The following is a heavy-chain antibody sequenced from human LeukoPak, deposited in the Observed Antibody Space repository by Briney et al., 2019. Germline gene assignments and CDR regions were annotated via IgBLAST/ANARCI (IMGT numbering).Heavy chain of an antibody. Sequence: SETLSLTCTVSGGSITGYHWSWIRQPPGKGLEWIGYVYSNGNTEYKPSLKSRVTISADTSKNQFSLKVISVTAADTAVYYCARWRTARTGFDYWGQGTLVTVSS. J-gene: IGHJ4*02. V-gene: IGHV4-4*08. D-gene: IGHD3/OR15-3a*01. CDR3: ARWRTARTGFDY. CDR2: VYSNGNT. CDR1: GGSITGYH.